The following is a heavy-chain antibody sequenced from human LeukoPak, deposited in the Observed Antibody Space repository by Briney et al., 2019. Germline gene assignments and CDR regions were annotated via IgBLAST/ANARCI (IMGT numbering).Heavy chain of an antibody. CDR3: AKDYRPHDFWSGLVDY. D-gene: IGHD3-3*01. CDR1: GFTFDDYA. V-gene: IGHV3-43D*03. J-gene: IGHJ4*02. Sequence: GGSLRLSCAASGFTFDDYAMHWVRHAPGKGLEWVSLISWDGGSTYYADSVKGRFTISRDNSKNTLYLQMNSLRAEDTAVYYCAKDYRPHDFWSGLVDYWGQGTLVTVSS. CDR2: ISWDGGST.